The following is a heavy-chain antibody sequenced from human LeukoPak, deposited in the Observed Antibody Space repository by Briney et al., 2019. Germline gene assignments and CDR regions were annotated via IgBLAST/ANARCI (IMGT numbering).Heavy chain of an antibody. Sequence: ASVKVSCKASGYTFTGYYMHWVRQAPGQGLEWMGWINPNSGGTNYAQKLQGRVTMTRDMSISTAYMELSRLRSDDTAVYYCARDPLRFSYYYYMDVWGKGTTVTVSS. D-gene: IGHD3-3*01. CDR2: INPNSGGT. CDR1: GYTFTGYY. V-gene: IGHV1-2*02. CDR3: ARDPLRFSYYYYMDV. J-gene: IGHJ6*03.